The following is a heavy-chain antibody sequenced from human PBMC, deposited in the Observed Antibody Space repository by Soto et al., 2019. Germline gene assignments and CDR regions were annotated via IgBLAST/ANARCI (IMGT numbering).Heavy chain of an antibody. CDR3: ARVGGSYDFWSGYLSLYGPDY. CDR1: GYTFTSYG. Sequence: ASVKVSCKASGYTFTSYGISWVRQAPGKGLEWMGWISAYNGNTNYAQKLKGRVTMTTDTSTSTAYMELRSLRSDDTAVYYCARVGGSYDFWSGYLSLYGPDYWGQGTLVTVSS. D-gene: IGHD3-3*01. CDR2: ISAYNGNT. V-gene: IGHV1-18*01. J-gene: IGHJ4*02.